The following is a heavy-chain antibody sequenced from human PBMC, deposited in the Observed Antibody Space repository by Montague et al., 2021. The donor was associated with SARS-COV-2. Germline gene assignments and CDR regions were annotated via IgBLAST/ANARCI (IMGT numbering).Heavy chain of an antibody. Sequence: SETLSLTCTVPGGSISSSSYYWGRIRQPPGKGLEWIGSIYYSGSTYYNPSLKSRVTISVDTSKNQFSLKLSSVTAADTAVYYCARHGKTRIAMIVVVIGYFDYWGQGTLVTVSS. CDR3: ARHGKTRIAMIVVVIGYFDY. CDR2: IYYSGST. J-gene: IGHJ4*02. CDR1: GGSISSSSYY. V-gene: IGHV4-39*01. D-gene: IGHD3-22*01.